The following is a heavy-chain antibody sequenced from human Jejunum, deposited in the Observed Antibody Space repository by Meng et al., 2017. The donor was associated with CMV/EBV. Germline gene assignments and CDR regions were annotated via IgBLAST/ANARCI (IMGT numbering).Heavy chain of an antibody. CDR3: AREPPYVPADS. CDR2: ISHSGIT. CDR1: GGSFIGYY. Sequence: QLNQWGAGLLKPSETLSLPCTVSGGSFIGYYWSWIRQPPGKGLEWIAEISHSGITNYNPSLKSRVTISIDTSNNQFSLNLRSVTAADTAVYFCAREPPYVPADSWGQGTLVTVSS. V-gene: IGHV4-34*01. J-gene: IGHJ5*02. D-gene: IGHD3-10*02.